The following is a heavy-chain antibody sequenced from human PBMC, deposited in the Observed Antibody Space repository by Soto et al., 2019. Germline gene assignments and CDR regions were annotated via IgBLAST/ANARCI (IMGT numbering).Heavy chain of an antibody. J-gene: IGHJ3*02. CDR2: ISAYNGNT. CDR1: GCTFTSYC. CDR3: ARAPGIAVAGDAFDI. V-gene: IGHV1-18*01. Sequence: ASLKVSCKASGCTFTSYCISWVRQAPVQGLEWMGWISAYNGNTNYAQKLQGRVTMTTDTSTSTAYMELRSLRSDDTAVYYCARAPGIAVAGDAFDIWGQGTMVTVSS. D-gene: IGHD6-19*01.